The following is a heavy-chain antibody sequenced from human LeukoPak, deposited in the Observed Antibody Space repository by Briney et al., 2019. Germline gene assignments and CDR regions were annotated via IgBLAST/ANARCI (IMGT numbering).Heavy chain of an antibody. CDR3: ARTDYYGSGTYAFDI. CDR1: GYSFTSYW. Sequence: GESLKLSCKGSGYSFTSYWIGWVRQMPGKGLEWMGIIYPGDSDTRYSPSFQGQVTISADKSISTAYLQWSSLKASDTAMYYCARTDYYGSGTYAFDIWGQGTMVTVSS. J-gene: IGHJ3*02. D-gene: IGHD3-10*01. V-gene: IGHV5-51*01. CDR2: IYPGDSDT.